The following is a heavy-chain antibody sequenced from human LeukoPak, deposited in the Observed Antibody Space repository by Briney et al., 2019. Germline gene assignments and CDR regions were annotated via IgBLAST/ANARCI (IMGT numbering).Heavy chain of an antibody. Sequence: GGSLRFSCAASGFTFSNYWMHWVRQDPSKGLVWVSRINSDGGSTGYADSVKGRFTISRDNAKNTLYLQMNSLRAEDTALYYCARGGTSGSLIYWGQGTLVTVSS. V-gene: IGHV3-74*01. J-gene: IGHJ4*02. CDR1: GFTFSNYW. D-gene: IGHD1-26*01. CDR2: INSDGGST. CDR3: ARGGTSGSLIY.